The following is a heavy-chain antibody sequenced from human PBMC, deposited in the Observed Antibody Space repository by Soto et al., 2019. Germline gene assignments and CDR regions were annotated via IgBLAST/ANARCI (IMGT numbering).Heavy chain of an antibody. Sequence: GGSLRLSCAASGFTYSNNWMTWVRQAPGKGREWGEKRKEDGSEKHYGESGKGRLTISRENAKKSRYLQMNSLRVEDRAEYDCSRDVVVGAKALNYWGQGALVAVSS. D-gene: IGHD2-15*01. CDR3: SRDVVVGAKALNY. V-gene: IGHV3-7*01. CDR1: GFTYSNNW. CDR2: RKEDGSEK. J-gene: IGHJ4*02.